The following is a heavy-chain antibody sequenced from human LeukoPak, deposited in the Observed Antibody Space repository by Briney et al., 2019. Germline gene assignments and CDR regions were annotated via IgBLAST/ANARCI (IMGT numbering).Heavy chain of an antibody. CDR3: ATGGHVRVYDSSAYYGHY. CDR1: GYTFTSYY. Sequence: ASVKVSCKASGYTFTSYYMYWVRQAPGQGLEWMGIINPNRGSTSYAQKFQGRVTMTRDMSTSTVYMELSSLRSEDTAVYYCATGGHVRVYDSSAYYGHYWGQGTLVTVSS. D-gene: IGHD3-22*01. CDR2: INPNRGST. V-gene: IGHV1-46*01. J-gene: IGHJ4*02.